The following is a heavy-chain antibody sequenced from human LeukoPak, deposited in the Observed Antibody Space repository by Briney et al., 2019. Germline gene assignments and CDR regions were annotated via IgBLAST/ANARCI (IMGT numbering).Heavy chain of an antibody. Sequence: SETLSLTCTVSGYSISSGYYWGWIRQPPGKGLEWIGSIYHSGSTYYNPSLKSRVTISVDTSKNQFSLKLNSVTPEDTAVYYCARDVGSSGWYTFDYWGQGTLVTVSS. J-gene: IGHJ4*02. CDR1: GYSISSGYY. CDR3: ARDVGSSGWYTFDY. D-gene: IGHD6-19*01. V-gene: IGHV4-38-2*02. CDR2: IYHSGST.